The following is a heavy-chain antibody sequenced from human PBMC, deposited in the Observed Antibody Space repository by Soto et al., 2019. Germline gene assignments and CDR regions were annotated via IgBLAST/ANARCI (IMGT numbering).Heavy chain of an antibody. Sequence: SETLSLTCAVSGVSISSGGYSWSWIRQPPGKGLEWIGYIYHSGSTYYNPSLKSRVTISVDRSKNQFSLKLSSVTAADTAVYYCARDPTPFGQGTLVTVSSGKKSCRRPSQLTCAIYGDSVSSNSVVLPAGVLDYWGPGTLVTVSS. CDR3: ARDPTPFGQGTLVTVSSGKKSCRRPSQLTCAIYGDSVSSNSVVLPAGVLDY. D-gene: IGHD2-8*01. CDR2: IYHSGST. V-gene: IGHV4-30-2*01. CDR1: GVSISSGGYS. J-gene: IGHJ4*02.